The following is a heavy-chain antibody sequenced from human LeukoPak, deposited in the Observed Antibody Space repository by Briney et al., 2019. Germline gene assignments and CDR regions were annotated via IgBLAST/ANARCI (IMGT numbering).Heavy chain of an antibody. CDR2: ISYDGSNK. CDR1: GFTFRSYG. V-gene: IGHV3-30*18. Sequence: GGSLRLSCAASGFTFRSYGMHWVRQAPGKGLEWVAVISYDGSNKYYADSVKGRFTISRDNSKNTLYLQMNSLRAEDTAVYYCAKDSEAWGQGTLVTVSS. CDR3: AKDSEA. J-gene: IGHJ5*02.